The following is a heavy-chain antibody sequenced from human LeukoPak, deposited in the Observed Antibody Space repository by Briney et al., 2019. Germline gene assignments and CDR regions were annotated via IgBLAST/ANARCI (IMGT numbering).Heavy chain of an antibody. V-gene: IGHV3-21*01. CDR1: GFTFSSYS. D-gene: IGHD2-2*02. CDR2: ISSSSSYI. Sequence: PGRSLRLSCAASGFTFSSYSMTWVRQAPGKGLEWVSSISSSSSYIYYADSVKGRFTISRDNAKNSLYLQMNSLRAEDTAVYYCARGQVVVPAAIQANHYYYGMDVWGQGTTVTVSS. J-gene: IGHJ6*02. CDR3: ARGQVVVPAAIQANHYYYGMDV.